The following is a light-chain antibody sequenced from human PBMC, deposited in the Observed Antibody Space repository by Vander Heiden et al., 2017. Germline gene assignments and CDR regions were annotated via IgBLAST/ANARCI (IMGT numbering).Light chain of an antibody. J-gene: IGLJ3*02. CDR2: NTN. V-gene: IGLV8-61*01. Sequence: QTVVTQEPSFSVSPGGTVTLPGCLNSVSVSTNYYPSWYQQTPGQAPRTLIYNTNTRSSGVPDRFSGSILGNEAALTITGAQADDESDYYCVLYMGGGIWVFGGGTKLTVL. CDR3: VLYMGGGIWV. CDR1: SVSVSTNYY.